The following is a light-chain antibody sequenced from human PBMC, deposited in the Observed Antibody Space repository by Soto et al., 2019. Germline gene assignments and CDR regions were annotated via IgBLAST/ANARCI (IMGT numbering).Light chain of an antibody. V-gene: IGLV2-14*01. J-gene: IGLJ2*01. CDR2: EVT. Sequence: QSVLAQPVSVSGSPGQSITISCAGTNRDVGGYNYVSWYQQYPGKAPKLIIYEVTYRPSGVSNRFSGSKSGNTASLTISGLQAEDEADYYCSSYSSSSALDVIFGGGTKLTVL. CDR3: SSYSSSSALDVI. CDR1: NRDVGGYNY.